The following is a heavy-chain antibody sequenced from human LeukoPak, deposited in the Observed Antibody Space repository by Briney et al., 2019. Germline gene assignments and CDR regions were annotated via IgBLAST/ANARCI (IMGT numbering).Heavy chain of an antibody. CDR2: IYYSGST. V-gene: IGHV4-31*03. J-gene: IGHJ4*02. D-gene: IGHD3-22*01. CDR3: ARASSGSFYYFDY. CDR1: GGSISSGGYY. Sequence: PSQTLSLTCTVSGGSISSGGYYWSWIRQHPGKGLEWIGYIYYSGSTYYNPSLKSRVTISVDTSKNQFSLKLSSVTAADTAVYYCARASSGSFYYFDYWGQGTPVTVSS.